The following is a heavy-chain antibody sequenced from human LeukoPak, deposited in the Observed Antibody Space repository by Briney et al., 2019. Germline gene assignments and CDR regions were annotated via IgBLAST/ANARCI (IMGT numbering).Heavy chain of an antibody. Sequence: GGSLRLSCAASGFTFSSYWMHWVRHAPGKGLLWVSRINSDGSSTSYADSVKGRFTISRDNAKNTLYLQMNSLRAEDTAVYYCVKDFGGNSDYWGQGTLVTVSS. CDR2: INSDGSST. V-gene: IGHV3-74*01. D-gene: IGHD4-23*01. CDR1: GFTFSSYW. J-gene: IGHJ4*02. CDR3: VKDFGGNSDY.